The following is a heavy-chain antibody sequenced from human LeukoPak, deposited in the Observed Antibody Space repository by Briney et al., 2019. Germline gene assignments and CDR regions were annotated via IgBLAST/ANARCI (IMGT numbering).Heavy chain of an antibody. CDR3: AGHEFLLWFGGTYLYNWFDP. D-gene: IGHD3-10*01. CDR2: INHSGST. V-gene: IGHV4-34*01. Sequence: PSETLSLTCAVYGGSFSGYYWSWIRQPPGKGLEWIGEINHSGSTNYNPSLKSRVTISVDTSKNQFSLKLSSVTAADTAVYYCAGHEFLLWFGGTYLYNWFDPWGQGTLVTVSS. J-gene: IGHJ5*02. CDR1: GGSFSGYY.